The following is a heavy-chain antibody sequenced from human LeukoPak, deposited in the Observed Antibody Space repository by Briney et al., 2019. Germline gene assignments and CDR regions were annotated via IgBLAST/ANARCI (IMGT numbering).Heavy chain of an antibody. CDR1: GYSISSGYY. CDR3: ARMDSSSSNRAFDI. Sequence: SETLSLTCAVSGYSISSGYYWGWIRQPPGKGLEWIGSIYHSGSPYYNPSLKSRVTISVDTSKNPFSLKLSSVTAADTAVYYCARMDSSSSNRAFDIWGQGTMVTVSS. J-gene: IGHJ3*02. V-gene: IGHV4-38-2*01. CDR2: IYHSGSP. D-gene: IGHD6-6*01.